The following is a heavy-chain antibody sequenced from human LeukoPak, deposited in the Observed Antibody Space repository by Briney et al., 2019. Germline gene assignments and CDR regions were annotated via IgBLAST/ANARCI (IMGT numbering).Heavy chain of an antibody. CDR3: ARDGWDDSSGFDY. CDR1: GFTFNSYA. Sequence: PGRSLRVSCAASGFTFNSYAMHWVRQAPGKGLEWVAVISYDGSNKYYADSVKGRFTISRDNSKNTLYLQMNSLRAEDTAVYYCARDGWDDSSGFDYWGQGTLVTVSS. J-gene: IGHJ4*02. V-gene: IGHV3-30*04. CDR2: ISYDGSNK. D-gene: IGHD3-22*01.